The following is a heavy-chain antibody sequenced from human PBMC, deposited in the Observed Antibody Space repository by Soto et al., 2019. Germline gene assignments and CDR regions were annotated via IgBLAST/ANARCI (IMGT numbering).Heavy chain of an antibody. CDR2: INHSGST. CDR3: AARIAAAGNGDWFDT. V-gene: IGHV4-34*01. D-gene: IGHD6-13*01. Sequence: SLTCAVYGGSFSGYYWSWIRQPPGKGLEWIGEINHSGSTNYNPSLKSRVTISVDTSKNQFSLKLSSVTAADTAVYYCAARIAAAGNGDWFDTWGQGTLVTVSS. CDR1: GGSFSGYY. J-gene: IGHJ5*02.